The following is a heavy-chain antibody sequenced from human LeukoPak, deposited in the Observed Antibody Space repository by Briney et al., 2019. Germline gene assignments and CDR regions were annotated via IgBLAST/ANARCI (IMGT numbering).Heavy chain of an antibody. CDR3: ATVTVAGSFDY. CDR2: ISAYNGNT. J-gene: IGHJ4*02. D-gene: IGHD6-19*01. CDR1: GYTFTSYG. Sequence: ASVKVPCKASGYTFTSYGISWVRQAPGQGLEWMGWISAYNGNTNYAQKLQGRVAMTTDTSTSTAYMELRSLRSDDTAVYYCATVTVAGSFDYWGQGTLVTVSS. V-gene: IGHV1-18*01.